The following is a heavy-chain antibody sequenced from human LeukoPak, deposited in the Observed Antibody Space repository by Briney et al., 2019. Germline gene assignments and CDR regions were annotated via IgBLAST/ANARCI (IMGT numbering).Heavy chain of an antibody. CDR1: GGSFSSYY. V-gene: IGHV4-34*01. Sequence: SETLSLTCAVYGGSFSSYYWSWIRQPPGKGLEWIGEINHTGGTNYNPSLKSRVTISVDTSKNQFSLKLSSVTAADTAVYYCARGQRGYSYGPSDYWGQGTLVTVSS. CDR2: INHTGGT. D-gene: IGHD5-18*01. CDR3: ARGQRGYSYGPSDY. J-gene: IGHJ4*02.